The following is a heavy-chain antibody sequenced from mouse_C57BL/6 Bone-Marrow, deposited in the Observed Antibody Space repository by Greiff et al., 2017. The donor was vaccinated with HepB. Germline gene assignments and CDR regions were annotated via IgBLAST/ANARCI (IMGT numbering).Heavy chain of an antibody. V-gene: IGHV2-2*01. J-gene: IGHJ4*01. D-gene: IGHD1-1*01. CDR3: ARKPYYDSSSWALDY. Sequence: QVQLKESGPGLVQPSQSLSITCTVSGFSLTSYGVHWVRQSPGQGLEWLGVIWSGGSTDYNAAFISRLSINKDNSKSQVFFKMTSLQADDTAISYCARKPYYDSSSWALDYWGQGTSVTVSS. CDR2: IWSGGST. CDR1: GFSLTSYG.